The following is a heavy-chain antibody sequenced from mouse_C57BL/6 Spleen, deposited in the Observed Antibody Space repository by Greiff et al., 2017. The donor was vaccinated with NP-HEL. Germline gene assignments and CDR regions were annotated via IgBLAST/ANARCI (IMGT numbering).Heavy chain of an antibody. V-gene: IGHV1-69*01. D-gene: IGHD3-2*02. J-gene: IGHJ4*01. CDR1: GYTFTSYW. Sequence: QVQLQQPGAELVMPGASVKLSCKASGYTFTSYWMHWVKQRPGQGLEWIGEIDPSDSYTNYNQKFKGKSTLTVDKSSSTAYMQLSSLTSEDSAVYYFARRTAQATYYYAMDYWGQGTSVTVSS. CDR3: ARRTAQATYYYAMDY. CDR2: IDPSDSYT.